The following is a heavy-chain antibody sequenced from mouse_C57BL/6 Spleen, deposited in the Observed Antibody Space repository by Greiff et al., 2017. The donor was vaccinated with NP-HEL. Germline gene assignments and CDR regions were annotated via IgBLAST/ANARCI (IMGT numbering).Heavy chain of an antibody. J-gene: IGHJ3*01. V-gene: IGHV1-55*01. D-gene: IGHD3-2*02. CDR3: ARSAQATFAY. CDR2: IYPGSGST. Sequence: QVQLQQPGAELVKPGASVKMSCKASGYTFTSNWITWLKQRPGQGLEWIGDIYPGSGSTTDNEKFKSKATLTVDTSSKTGYMQLGGLTSDDSAVYYCARSAQATFAYWGQGTLVTVSA. CDR1: GYTFTSNW.